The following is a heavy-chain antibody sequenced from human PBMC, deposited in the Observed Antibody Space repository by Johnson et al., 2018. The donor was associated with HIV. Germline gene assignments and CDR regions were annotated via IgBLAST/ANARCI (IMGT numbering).Heavy chain of an antibody. Sequence: VPLVESGGGLVQPGGSLRLSCAASGFTFSNYGMHWVRQAPGKGLEWVAVIWYDGSNKYYVDSVKGRFTISRDNAKNSLYLQMNSLRAEDTAVYYCAKLSVAADTDAFDIWGQGTMVTVSS. J-gene: IGHJ3*02. D-gene: IGHD6-19*01. CDR2: IWYDGSNK. CDR1: GFTFSNYG. V-gene: IGHV3-33*03. CDR3: AKLSVAADTDAFDI.